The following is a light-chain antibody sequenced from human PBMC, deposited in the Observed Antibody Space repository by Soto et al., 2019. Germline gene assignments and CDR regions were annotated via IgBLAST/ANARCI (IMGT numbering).Light chain of an antibody. V-gene: IGKV1-39*01. CDR2: AAS. CDR1: QSISSY. CDR3: QQSYSTPLT. Sequence: DIQMTQSPSSLSASVGDRVTITCRASQSISSYLNWYQQKPGKAPKLLIYAASSLQSGVPSRFSGSGSGTDFTLTTSGLQPEDFATYYCQQSYSTPLTFGGGTKVDIK. J-gene: IGKJ4*01.